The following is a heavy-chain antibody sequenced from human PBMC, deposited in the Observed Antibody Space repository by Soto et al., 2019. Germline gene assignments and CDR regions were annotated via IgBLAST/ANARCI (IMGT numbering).Heavy chain of an antibody. CDR1: GFSLSTVGLC. D-gene: IGHD3-16*01. J-gene: IGHJ6*02. CDR2: IDWDDDK. Sequence: PTLVNPPQTLTLTCSFSGFSLSTVGLCVGWIRQSPGKALEWLALIDWDDDKYYNTSLKTRLTISRDTSRDQVVLTMTNMDPVDKGTYYCGRMRADGIYLYYTFVVWGPGATVTVSS. V-gene: IGHV2-70*01. CDR3: GRMRADGIYLYYTFVV.